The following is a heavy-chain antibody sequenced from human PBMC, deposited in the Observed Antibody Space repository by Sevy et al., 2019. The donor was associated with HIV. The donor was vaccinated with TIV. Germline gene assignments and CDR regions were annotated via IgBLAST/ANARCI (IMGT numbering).Heavy chain of an antibody. CDR1: GYSISSGYY. D-gene: IGHD6-19*01. J-gene: IGHJ4*02. Sequence: SDTLSLTCAVSGYSISSGYYWGWIRQPPGKGLEWIGSIYHSGSTYYNPSLKSRVTISVDTSKNQFSLKLSSVTAADTAVYYCASQQAGDDYWGQGTLVTVSS. CDR2: IYHSGST. V-gene: IGHV4-38-2*01. CDR3: ASQQAGDDY.